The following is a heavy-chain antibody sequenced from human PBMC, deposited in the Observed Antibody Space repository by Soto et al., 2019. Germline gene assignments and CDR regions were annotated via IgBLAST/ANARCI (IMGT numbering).Heavy chain of an antibody. CDR1: AYTFTSYD. V-gene: IGHV1-8*01. J-gene: IGHJ4*02. Sequence: ASVKVYCTASAYTFTSYDITWVRQATGQGIEWMGWMNPNRGKTGYAQKCQGRVTITRNTSISTAYMELSSLRSEDTAFYYCARGPRYSYGPYYFDYWGQGTLVTVSS. CDR2: MNPNRGKT. CDR3: ARGPRYSYGPYYFDY. D-gene: IGHD5-18*01.